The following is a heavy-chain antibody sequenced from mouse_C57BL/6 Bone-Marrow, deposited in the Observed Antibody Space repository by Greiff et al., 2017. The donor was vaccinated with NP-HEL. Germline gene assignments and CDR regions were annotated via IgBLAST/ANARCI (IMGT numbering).Heavy chain of an antibody. CDR2: FHPYNDDT. CDR3: GRCSNFDYAMDY. Sequence: QVQLHQSGAELVKPGASVKMSCKASGYTFTTYPIEWMKQSPGKCLEWIGNFHPYNDDTKYNEKFTGKATLTVETSSSTVYLDLSRLTSDDSSVYYCGRCSNFDYAMDYRGQGASVTVSS. D-gene: IGHD1-1*01. CDR1: GYTFTTYP. V-gene: IGHV1-47*01. J-gene: IGHJ4*01.